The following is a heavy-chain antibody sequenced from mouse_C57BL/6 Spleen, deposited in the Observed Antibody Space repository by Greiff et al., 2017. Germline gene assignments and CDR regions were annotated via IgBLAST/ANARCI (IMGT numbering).Heavy chain of an antibody. CDR1: GFTFSSYA. V-gene: IGHV5-9-1*02. CDR2: ISSGGDYI. CDR3: TRDNYGSRYYFDY. D-gene: IGHD1-1*01. Sequence: EVKLVESGEGLVKPGGSLKLSCAASGFTFSSYAMSWVRQTPEKRLEWVAYISSGGDYIYYADTVKGRFTISRDNARNTLYLQMSSLKSEDTAIYYCTRDNYGSRYYFDYWGQGTTLTVSS. J-gene: IGHJ2*01.